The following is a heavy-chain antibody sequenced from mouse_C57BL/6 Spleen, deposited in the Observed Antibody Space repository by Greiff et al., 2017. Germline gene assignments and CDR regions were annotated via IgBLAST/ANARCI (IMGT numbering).Heavy chain of an antibody. Sequence: EVKLMESGGGLVKPGGSLKLSCAASGFTFSSYAMSWVRQTPEKRLEWVATISDGGSYTYYPDNVKGRFTISRDNAKNNLYLQMSHLKSEDTAMYYCARDYDYFFAYWGQGTLVTVSA. V-gene: IGHV5-4*03. CDR3: ARDYDYFFAY. J-gene: IGHJ3*01. CDR2: ISDGGSYT. CDR1: GFTFSSYA. D-gene: IGHD2-4*01.